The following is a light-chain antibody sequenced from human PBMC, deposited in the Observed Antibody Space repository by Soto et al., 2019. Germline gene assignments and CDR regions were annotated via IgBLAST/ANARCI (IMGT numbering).Light chain of an antibody. CDR2: DVT. J-gene: IGLJ1*01. CDR1: SIDVGDYNY. Sequence: QSALTQPASVSGSPGHSITISCTGTSIDVGDYNYVSWYQQYPGKAPKLMIYDVTNRPSGVSNRFSGSKSGNTASLAISGLQAEDEADYYCSSYTSSTTFYGFGTGTKVTVL. V-gene: IGLV2-14*01. CDR3: SSYTSSTTFYG.